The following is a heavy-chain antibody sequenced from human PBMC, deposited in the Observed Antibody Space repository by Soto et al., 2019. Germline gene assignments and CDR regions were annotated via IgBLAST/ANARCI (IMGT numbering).Heavy chain of an antibody. V-gene: IGHV4-34*01. CDR3: ARGYSSSWYYYYGMDV. D-gene: IGHD6-13*01. J-gene: IGHJ6*02. CDR1: GGSFSGYY. Sequence: PSETLSLTCAVYGGSFSGYYWSWIRQPPEKGLEWIGEINHSGSTNYNPSLKSRVTISVDTSKNQFSLKLSSVTAADTAVYYCARGYSSSWYYYYGMDVWGQGTTVTVSS. CDR2: INHSGST.